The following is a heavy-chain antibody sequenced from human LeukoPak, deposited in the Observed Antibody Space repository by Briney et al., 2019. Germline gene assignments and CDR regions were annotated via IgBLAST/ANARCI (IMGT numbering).Heavy chain of an antibody. V-gene: IGHV3-23*01. Sequence: TGGSLRLSCAASGFTFSSHGMSWVRQAPGKGLEWVSAISGSGGSTYYADSVKGRFTISRDNAKNSLYLQMNSLRAEDTAVYYCARVPITLAGTKDAKYFQHWGQGTLVTVSS. D-gene: IGHD6-19*01. CDR1: GFTFSSHG. CDR2: ISGSGGST. CDR3: ARVPITLAGTKDAKYFQH. J-gene: IGHJ1*01.